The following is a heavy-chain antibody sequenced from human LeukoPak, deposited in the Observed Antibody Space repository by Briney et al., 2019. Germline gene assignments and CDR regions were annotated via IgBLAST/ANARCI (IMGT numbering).Heavy chain of an antibody. CDR1: GFTFDDYG. CDR3: ARAPEPLCIAAACGKEYYYYYMDV. CDR2: INWNGGST. Sequence: GGSLRLSCAASGFTFDDYGMSWVRQAPGKGLEWVSGINWNGGSTGYADSVKGRFTISRDNAKNSLYLQMNSLRAEDTALYYCARAPEPLCIAAACGKEYYYYYMDVWGKGTTVTVSS. J-gene: IGHJ6*03. V-gene: IGHV3-20*04. D-gene: IGHD6-13*01.